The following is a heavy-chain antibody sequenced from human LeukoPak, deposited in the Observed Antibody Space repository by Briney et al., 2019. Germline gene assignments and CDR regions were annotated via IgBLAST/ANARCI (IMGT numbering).Heavy chain of an antibody. D-gene: IGHD3-10*01. J-gene: IGHJ4*02. CDR1: GGSISSGGYS. CDR3: ARSPSGSYHEFDY. CDR2: IYHSGST. V-gene: IGHV4-30-2*01. Sequence: SETLSLTCAVSGGSISSGGYSWSWIRQPPGKGLEWIGYIYHSGSTYYNPSLKSRVTISVDRSKNQFSLKLSSVTAAGTAVYYCARSPSGSYHEFDYWGRGTLVTVSS.